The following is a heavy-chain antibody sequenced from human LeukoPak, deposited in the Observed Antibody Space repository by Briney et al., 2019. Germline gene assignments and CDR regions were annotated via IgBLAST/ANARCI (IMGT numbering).Heavy chain of an antibody. CDR2: ISGSGGST. Sequence: GGSLRLSCAASGFTFSSYAMSWVRQAPGKGLEWVSAISGSGGSTYYADSVKGRFTISRDNSKNTLYLQMNSMRAEDTAVYYCAKFVTGYSIVDAFDIWGQGTMVTVSS. D-gene: IGHD3-9*01. J-gene: IGHJ3*02. V-gene: IGHV3-23*01. CDR3: AKFVTGYSIVDAFDI. CDR1: GFTFSSYA.